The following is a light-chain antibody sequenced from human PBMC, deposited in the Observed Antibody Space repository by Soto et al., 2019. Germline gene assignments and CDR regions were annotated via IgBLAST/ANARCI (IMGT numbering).Light chain of an antibody. CDR3: KSYAGSNTYV. CDR1: KNDIGVYDF. Sequence: QSARTQPPSASGSPGQSVTISCTGTKNDIGVYDFVSWYQHHPGKAPRLIIYEVVQRPSGVPDRFSGSKSGNTASLTVSGLQAADEADYFCKSYAGSNTYVFRSGTKVTVL. V-gene: IGLV2-8*01. J-gene: IGLJ1*01. CDR2: EVV.